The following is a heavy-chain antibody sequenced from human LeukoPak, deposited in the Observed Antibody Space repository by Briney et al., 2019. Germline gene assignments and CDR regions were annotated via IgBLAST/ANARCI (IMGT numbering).Heavy chain of an antibody. CDR3: AKAYRYTSGWYEY. CDR1: GFTFSSSA. D-gene: IGHD6-19*01. CDR2: ISGNGGTT. Sequence: PGGSLRLSCAASGFTFSSSAMSWVRQAPGKGLEWVSGISGNGGTTYYADSVKGRFTISRDNSKNTLYLQMNTLRADDTAVYYCAKAYRYTSGWYEYWGQGTLVTVSS. J-gene: IGHJ4*02. V-gene: IGHV3-23*01.